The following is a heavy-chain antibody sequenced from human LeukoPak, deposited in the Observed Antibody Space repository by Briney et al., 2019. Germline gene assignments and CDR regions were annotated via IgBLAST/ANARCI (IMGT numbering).Heavy chain of an antibody. J-gene: IGHJ4*02. CDR1: GFTVSSNY. CDR3: ARVGVVVTAILGSLDY. V-gene: IGHV3-66*01. CDR2: IYSGGST. D-gene: IGHD2-21*02. Sequence: GGSLRLSCAASGFTVSSNYMSWVRQAPGKGLEWVSVIYSGGSTYYADSVKGRFTISRDNSKNTLYLQMNSLRAEDTAVYCCARVGVVVTAILGSLDYWGQGTLVTVSS.